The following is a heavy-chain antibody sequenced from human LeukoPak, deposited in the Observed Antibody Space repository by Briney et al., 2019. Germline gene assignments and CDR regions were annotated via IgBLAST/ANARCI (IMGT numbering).Heavy chain of an antibody. CDR1: GFTFSSYW. J-gene: IGHJ4*02. CDR3: ARGGITIFGVATKDY. D-gene: IGHD3-3*01. CDR2: INSDGRSA. Sequence: GGSLRLSCAASGFTFSSYWMYWVRQAPGKGLVWVSRINSDGRSANYADSVKGRFTISRDNSKNTLYLQMNSLRAEDTAVYYCARGGITIFGVATKDYWGQGTLVTVSS. V-gene: IGHV3-74*01.